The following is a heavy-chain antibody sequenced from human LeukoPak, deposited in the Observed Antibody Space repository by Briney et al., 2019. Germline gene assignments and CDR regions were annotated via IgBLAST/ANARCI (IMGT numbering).Heavy chain of an antibody. Sequence: GGSLRLSCAASGFMFSSYGMHWVRQAPGKGLEWVALIWFDGSNKYYADSVKGRFTISRDNSKNTLYLQMNSLRAEDTAVYYCARVLNYYDSSGYYFSYWGQGTLVTVSS. J-gene: IGHJ4*02. CDR1: GFMFSSYG. CDR3: ARVLNYYDSSGYYFSY. V-gene: IGHV3-30*02. CDR2: IWFDGSNK. D-gene: IGHD3-22*01.